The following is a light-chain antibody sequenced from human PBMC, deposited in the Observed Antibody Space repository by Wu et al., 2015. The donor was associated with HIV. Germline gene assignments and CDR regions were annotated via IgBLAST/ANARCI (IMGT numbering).Light chain of an antibody. J-gene: IGKJ3*01. V-gene: IGKV3-15*01. CDR2: GAS. Sequence: EIVMTQSPATLSVSPGERATLSCRASQSVSSNLAWYQQKPGQAPRLLIYGASTRATGIPARFSGSGSGTEFTLTISSMQSEDFAVYYCQQYNNWPPTFGLGPSGYQT. CDR3: QQYNNWPPT. CDR1: QSVSSN.